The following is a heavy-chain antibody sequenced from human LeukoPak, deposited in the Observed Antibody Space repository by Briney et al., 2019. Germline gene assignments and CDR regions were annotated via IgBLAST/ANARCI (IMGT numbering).Heavy chain of an antibody. V-gene: IGHV3-48*03. Sequence: GGSLRLSCAASGFTFSSYEMNWVRQAPGQGLEWVSYVSSSGSTIYYADSVKGRFTISRDNAKNSLYLQMNSLRAEDTAVYYCAELGITMIGGVWGKGTTVTISS. CDR1: GFTFSSYE. CDR3: AELGITMIGGV. D-gene: IGHD3-10*02. CDR2: VSSSGSTI. J-gene: IGHJ6*04.